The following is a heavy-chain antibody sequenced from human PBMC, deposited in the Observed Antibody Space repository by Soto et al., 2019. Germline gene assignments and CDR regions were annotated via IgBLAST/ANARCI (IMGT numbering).Heavy chain of an antibody. J-gene: IGHJ5*02. D-gene: IGHD6-13*01. Sequence: PGGSLRLSCAAAGFTFSSYSMNWGLHAPGKGLEWVSYISSSSSTIYYADSVKGRFTISRDNAKNSLYLQMNSLRAEDTAVYYCARHPERIAQIGWFDPWGQGTLVTVS. CDR1: GFTFSSYS. V-gene: IGHV3-48*01. CDR3: ARHPERIAQIGWFDP. CDR2: ISSSSSTI.